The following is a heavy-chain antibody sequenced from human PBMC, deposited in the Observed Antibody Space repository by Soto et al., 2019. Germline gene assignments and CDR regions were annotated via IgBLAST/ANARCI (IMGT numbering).Heavy chain of an antibody. Sequence: GGSLRLACASSGYTFSSYAMSWVRQAPGKGLEWVSAISGSGGSTYYADSVKGRFTISRDDSKNTLSLQMNSLRAEDTAVYYCAKRVEYSSTTHYFDYWGQGTLVTVSS. CDR3: AKRVEYSSTTHYFDY. CDR2: ISGSGGST. V-gene: IGHV3-23*01. D-gene: IGHD6-6*01. CDR1: GYTFSSYA. J-gene: IGHJ4*02.